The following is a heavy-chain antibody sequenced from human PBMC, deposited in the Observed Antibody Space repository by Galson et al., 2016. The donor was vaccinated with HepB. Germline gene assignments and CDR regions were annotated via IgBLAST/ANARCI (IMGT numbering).Heavy chain of an antibody. CDR3: ARGWELHDY. J-gene: IGHJ4*02. V-gene: IGHV5-51*01. D-gene: IGHD1-26*01. CDR2: IYPHDSDT. CDR1: GYWFSNYW. Sequence: QSGAEVKKPGDSLKISCKVSGYWFSNYWIGWVRQMPGKGLEWMGIIYPHDSDTRYSPAFQGQVTLSADKSISTTYLQWRSLKASDTAIYYCARGWELHDYWGQGTLVTVSS.